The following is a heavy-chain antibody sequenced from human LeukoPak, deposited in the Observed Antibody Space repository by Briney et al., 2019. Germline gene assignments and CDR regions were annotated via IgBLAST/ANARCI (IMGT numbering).Heavy chain of an antibody. Sequence: SETLSHTRAVYVGSLSGYFWCWIRQPPGKGLEWIGEINHGGSTNYNPSLKSRVTISVNTSKNQFSLKLSSVTAADTAVYYCARGPGQWLFYYYYYFDFWGKGTPVTVSS. CDR3: ARGPGQWLFYYYYYFDF. CDR2: INHGGST. V-gene: IGHV4-34*01. J-gene: IGHJ6*03. CDR1: VGSLSGYF. D-gene: IGHD6-19*01.